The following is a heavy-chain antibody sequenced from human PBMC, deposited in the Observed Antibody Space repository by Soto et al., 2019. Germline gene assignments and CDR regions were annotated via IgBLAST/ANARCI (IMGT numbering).Heavy chain of an antibody. V-gene: IGHV4-59*08. J-gene: IGHJ3*02. D-gene: IGHD1-1*01. Sequence: QVQLQESGPGLVKPSETLSLSCTVSGGPITDYYWSWIRQPPGKGLEWIGYVFYSGSTNYNPSLQSRVTISVDTSKNQFSLKVTSLTAADTAVYYCARQRSGYTTGAFDIWGQGSTVTVSS. CDR3: ARQRSGYTTGAFDI. CDR1: GGPITDYY. CDR2: VFYSGST.